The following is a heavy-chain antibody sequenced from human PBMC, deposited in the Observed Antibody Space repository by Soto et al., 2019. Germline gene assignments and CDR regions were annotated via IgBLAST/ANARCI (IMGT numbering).Heavy chain of an antibody. CDR3: ARKNNVGAGYLGALDL. Sequence: GGSLRLSCVASGFSFSTYVMTWVRQAPGKGLDWVSAIIATGGGTTYADSVKGRFTISRDNSKSTLYLQMNSLRGEDTAVYYCARKNNVGAGYLGALDLWGQGTMVTVSS. V-gene: IGHV3-23*01. J-gene: IGHJ3*01. D-gene: IGHD2-2*03. CDR1: GFSFSTYV. CDR2: IIATGGGT.